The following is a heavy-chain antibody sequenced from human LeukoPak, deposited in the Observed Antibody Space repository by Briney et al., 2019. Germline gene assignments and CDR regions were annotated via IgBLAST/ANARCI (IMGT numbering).Heavy chain of an antibody. D-gene: IGHD1-26*01. J-gene: IGHJ4*02. CDR3: ARGDRGYFDY. V-gene: IGHV3-53*01. Sequence: GGSLRLSCAASGFTVSSNYMSWVRQAPGKGLEWVSVLYDDGSTYYADSVKGRFTISRDNSKNTLYLQMNSLRAVDTAVYYCARGDRGYFDYWGQGTLVTVSS. CDR2: LYDDGST. CDR1: GFTVSSNY.